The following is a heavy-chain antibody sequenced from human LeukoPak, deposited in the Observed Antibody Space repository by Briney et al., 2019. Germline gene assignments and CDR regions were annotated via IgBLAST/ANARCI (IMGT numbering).Heavy chain of an antibody. CDR2: IYYSGST. CDR1: GGSISSYY. CDR3: ARGYYDFWSGLNI. J-gene: IGHJ3*02. Sequence: SETLSLTCTVSGGSISSYYWSWIRQPPGKGLEWIGYIYYSGSTNYNPSLKSRVTISVDTSKNQFSLKLSSVTAADTAVYYCARGYYDFWSGLNIWGQGTMVTVSS. V-gene: IGHV4-59*01. D-gene: IGHD3-3*01.